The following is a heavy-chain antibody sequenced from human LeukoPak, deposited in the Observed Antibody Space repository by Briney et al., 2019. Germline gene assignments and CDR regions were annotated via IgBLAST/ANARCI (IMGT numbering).Heavy chain of an antibody. J-gene: IGHJ4*02. CDR3: AREIGPSLYSGYDEEGYFDY. CDR2: IYYSGST. Sequence: PSQTLSLTCTVSGGSISSGGYYWSWIRQHPGKGLEWIGYIYYSGSTYYNPSLKSRVTISVDTSKNQFSLKLSSVTAADTAVYYCAREIGPSLYSGYDEEGYFDYWGQGTLVTVSS. CDR1: GGSISSGGYY. V-gene: IGHV4-31*03. D-gene: IGHD5-12*01.